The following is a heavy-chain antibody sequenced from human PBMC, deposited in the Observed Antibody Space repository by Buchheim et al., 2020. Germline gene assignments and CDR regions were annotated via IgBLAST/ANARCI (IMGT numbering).Heavy chain of an antibody. CDR1: GFTFSSYE. D-gene: IGHD2-15*01. J-gene: IGHJ6*02. V-gene: IGHV3-48*03. CDR2: ISSSGSTI. CDR3: ARVPHCSGGSCYSWYYYYYGMDV. Sequence: EVQLVESGGGLVQPGGSLRLSCAASGFTFSSYEMNWVRQAPGKGLEWVSYISSSGSTIYYADSVKGRFTISRYNAKNSLYLQMNSLRAEDTAVYYCARVPHCSGGSCYSWYYYYYGMDVWGQGTT.